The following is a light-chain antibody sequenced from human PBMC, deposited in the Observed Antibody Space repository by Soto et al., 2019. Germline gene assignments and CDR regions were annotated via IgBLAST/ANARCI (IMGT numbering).Light chain of an antibody. J-gene: IGLJ2*01. V-gene: IGLV3-21*04. CDR3: QVWDSSSDHLVV. CDR1: NIGSKS. CDR2: YDS. Sequence: SYELTQPPSVSVAPGKTARITCGGNNIGSKSVHWYQQKPGQAPVLVIYYDSDRPSGIPERFSGSNSGNTATLTISRVEAGDEAHYYCQVWDSSSDHLVVFGGGTKLTVL.